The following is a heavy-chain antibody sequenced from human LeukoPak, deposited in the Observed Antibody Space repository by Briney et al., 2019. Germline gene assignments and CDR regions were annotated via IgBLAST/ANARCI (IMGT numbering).Heavy chain of an antibody. CDR1: GDSIFTNNVA. Sequence: SQTLSLTCAISGDSIFTNNVAWNWIRQSPSRGLEWLGRTYYRSKWSFDYAVSVKSRITINADTSKNQFSLQLSSVTPEDTAVYYCARGKYTSFDNWGQGSLVTVSS. D-gene: IGHD6-6*01. CDR2: TYYRSKWSF. CDR3: ARGKYTSFDN. V-gene: IGHV6-1*01. J-gene: IGHJ4*02.